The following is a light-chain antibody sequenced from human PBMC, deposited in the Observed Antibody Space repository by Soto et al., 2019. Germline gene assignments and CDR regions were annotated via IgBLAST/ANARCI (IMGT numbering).Light chain of an antibody. J-gene: IGKJ1*01. CDR1: QSVSSY. V-gene: IGKV3-15*01. Sequence: EIVLTQSPSTLSLSPGERATLSCRASQSVSSYLLWYQQKPGQPPRLLLYGASTRATGVPVRFSGSGSGTEFTLTISSLQSEDFAVYYCQQYNNWPPWTFGQGTKVDI. CDR3: QQYNNWPPWT. CDR2: GAS.